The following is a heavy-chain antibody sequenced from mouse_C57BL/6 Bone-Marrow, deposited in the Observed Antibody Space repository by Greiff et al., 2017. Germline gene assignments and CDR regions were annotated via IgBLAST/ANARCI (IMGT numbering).Heavy chain of an antibody. CDR3: ARERWLLPYLDY. D-gene: IGHD2-3*01. J-gene: IGHJ2*01. V-gene: IGHV1-69*01. Sequence: QVQLQQPGAELVMPGASVKLSCKASGYTFTSYWMHWVKQRPGQGLEWIGEIDPSDSYTNYTQKFQGKSTLTVDKSSSTAYMQLSSLTSEDSAVYYCARERWLLPYLDYWGQGTTLTVSS. CDR1: GYTFTSYW. CDR2: IDPSDSYT.